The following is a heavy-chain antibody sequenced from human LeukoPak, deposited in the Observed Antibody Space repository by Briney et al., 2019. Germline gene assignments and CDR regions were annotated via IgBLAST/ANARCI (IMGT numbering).Heavy chain of an antibody. Sequence: PGGSLRLSCAASGFTFSSYSMNWVRQAPGKGLEWVSYISSSGSTIYYADSVKGRFAISRDNAKNSLYLQMNSLRAEDTAVYYCARGDDFWSGYSFDYWGQGTLVTVSS. CDR3: ARGDDFWSGYSFDY. V-gene: IGHV3-48*04. D-gene: IGHD3-3*01. CDR2: ISSSGSTI. CDR1: GFTFSSYS. J-gene: IGHJ4*02.